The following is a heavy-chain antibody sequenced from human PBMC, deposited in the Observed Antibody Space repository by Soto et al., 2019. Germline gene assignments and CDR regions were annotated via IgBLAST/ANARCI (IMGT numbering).Heavy chain of an antibody. D-gene: IGHD6-6*01. Sequence: QVQLVQSGAEVKKPGSSVKVSCKASGGTFSSYAISWVRQAPGQGLEWMGGLIPIFGTANYAQKFQGRVTITADESTTTAYMELSSLRSEDRAVYYCARSTPHEYSSSPFDYWGQGTLVTVSS. CDR1: GGTFSSYA. V-gene: IGHV1-69*12. CDR3: ARSTPHEYSSSPFDY. CDR2: LIPIFGTA. J-gene: IGHJ4*02.